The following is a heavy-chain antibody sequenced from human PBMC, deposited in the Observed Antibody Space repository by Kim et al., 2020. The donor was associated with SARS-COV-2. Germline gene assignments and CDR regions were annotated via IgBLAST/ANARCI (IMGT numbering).Heavy chain of an antibody. Sequence: WYNDYAVSVQSRITIDPDTSKTQFSLQLNSVTPEDTAVYYCARDLSIRLDCWGQGTLVSVSS. D-gene: IGHD6-6*01. V-gene: IGHV6-1*01. CDR2: WYN. J-gene: IGHJ4*02. CDR3: ARDLSIRLDC.